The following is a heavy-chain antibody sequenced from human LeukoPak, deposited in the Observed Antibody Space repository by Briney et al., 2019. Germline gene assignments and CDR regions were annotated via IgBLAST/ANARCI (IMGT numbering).Heavy chain of an antibody. CDR3: AGRRYYDGSGYLD. D-gene: IGHD3-22*01. CDR1: GYSFRSSNYY. J-gene: IGHJ1*01. Sequence: SETLSLSYTVSGYSFRSSNYYWVWIRQPPGKGLEWMGSIYYNGRTYYNPSLGSRVSILIDTTNNHFYLKLSSMTAADTAVYYCAGRRYYDGSGYLDWGQGTLVIVSS. V-gene: IGHV4-39*02. CDR2: IYYNGRT.